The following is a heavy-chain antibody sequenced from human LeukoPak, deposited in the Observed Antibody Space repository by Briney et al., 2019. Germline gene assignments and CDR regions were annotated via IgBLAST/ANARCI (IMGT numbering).Heavy chain of an antibody. V-gene: IGHV3-30*03. D-gene: IGHD5-12*01. Sequence: GGSLRLSCAASGFTFSSYGMHWVRQAPGKGLEWVAIISYDGGDKYYADSVKGRFTISRDNSRNTLYLQMNSLRPEDTAVYYCGIGGRRWYFDWWAGGNLVTVHS. CDR3: GIGGRRWYFDW. J-gene: IGHJ4*02. CDR2: ISYDGGDK. CDR1: GFTFSSYG.